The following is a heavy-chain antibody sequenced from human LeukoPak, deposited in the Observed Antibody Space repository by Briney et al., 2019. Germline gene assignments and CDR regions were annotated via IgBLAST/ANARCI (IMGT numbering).Heavy chain of an antibody. J-gene: IGHJ4*02. D-gene: IGHD3/OR15-3a*01. CDR3: VRDKGLGRTERFDS. CDR1: GFSVTTTY. CDR2: IFGESMT. Sequence: GGSLRLSCAVSGFSVTTTYMSWVRQAPGKGLEWVSLIFGESMTTYADSVRGRFIISRDNSKNTVYLQMNRLRAEDTAMYFCVRDKGLGRTERFDSWGQGTLVTVSS. V-gene: IGHV3-53*01.